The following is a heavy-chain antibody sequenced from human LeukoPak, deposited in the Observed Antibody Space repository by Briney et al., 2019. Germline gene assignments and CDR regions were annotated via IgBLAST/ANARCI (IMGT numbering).Heavy chain of an antibody. D-gene: IGHD2-21*02. CDR3: ATPFGDSPGYGMDV. J-gene: IGHJ6*04. CDR1: GFTFSSYG. V-gene: IGHV3-33*01. CDR2: IWYEGSNK. Sequence: PGGSLRLSCAASGFTFSSYGMHWVRQAPGKGLEWVAVIWYEGSNKYYADSVKGRFTISRDSSKNTLYLQMNSMRAEDTAVYYCATPFGDSPGYGMDVWGKGTTVTVSS.